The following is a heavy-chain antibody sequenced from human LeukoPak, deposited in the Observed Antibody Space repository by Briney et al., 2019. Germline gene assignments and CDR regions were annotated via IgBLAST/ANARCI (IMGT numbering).Heavy chain of an antibody. CDR1: GYSISSGYY. D-gene: IGHD5-12*01. CDR3: ARGFRAVATDY. J-gene: IGHJ4*02. Sequence: SETLSLTCTVSGYSISSGYYWGWIRPPPGKGLEWIGSIYHSGSTYYNPSLKSRVTISVDTSKNQFSLKLSSVTAADTAVYYCARGFRAVATDYWGQGTLVTVSS. CDR2: IYHSGST. V-gene: IGHV4-38-2*02.